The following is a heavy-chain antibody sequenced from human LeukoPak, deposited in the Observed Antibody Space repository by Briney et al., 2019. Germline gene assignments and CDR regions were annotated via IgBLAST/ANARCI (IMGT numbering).Heavy chain of an antibody. V-gene: IGHV1-2*02. CDR2: INPNSGGT. D-gene: IGHD6-13*01. CDR1: VYTFTGYY. J-gene: IGHJ6*03. Sequence: ASVKVSCKASVYTFTGYYMHCVRHSPRPGLEYMRWINPNSGGTNYAQKFQDRVTMTRDMSTSTVYMELSRLRSEDTAVYYCARDRGIAAVSYYYYYMDVWAKGTTVTVSS. CDR3: ARDRGIAAVSYYYYYMDV.